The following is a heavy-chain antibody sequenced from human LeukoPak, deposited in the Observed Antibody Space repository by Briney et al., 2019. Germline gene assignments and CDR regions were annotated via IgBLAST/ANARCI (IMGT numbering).Heavy chain of an antibody. J-gene: IGHJ4*02. CDR2: IIPIFGTA. V-gene: IGHV1-69*13. Sequence: GASVKVSCKASGYTFTGYFIHWVRRAPGQGFEWMGGIIPIFGTANYAQKFQGRVTITADESTSTAYMELSSLRSEDTAVYYCARGRELRYFDWLLDYWGQGTLVTVSS. CDR1: GYTFTGYF. D-gene: IGHD3-9*01. CDR3: ARGRELRYFDWLLDY.